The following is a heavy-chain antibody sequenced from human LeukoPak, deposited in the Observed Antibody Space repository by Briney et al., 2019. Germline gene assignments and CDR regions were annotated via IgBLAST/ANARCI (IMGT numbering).Heavy chain of an antibody. CDR3: ASLTYYFDSSGYYPGYFQH. Sequence: GGSLRLSCAASGFTFSDYYMSWIRQAPGKGLEWVSYISNSNSYTNYADSVKGRFYADSVKGRFTISRDNAKNSLYLQMNSLRAEDTAVYYCASLTYYFDSSGYYPGYFQHWGQGTLVTVSS. CDR1: GFTFSDYY. J-gene: IGHJ1*01. CDR2: ISNSNSYT. V-gene: IGHV3-11*03. D-gene: IGHD3-22*01.